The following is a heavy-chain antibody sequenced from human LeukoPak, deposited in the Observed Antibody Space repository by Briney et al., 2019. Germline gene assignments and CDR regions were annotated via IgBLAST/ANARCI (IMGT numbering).Heavy chain of an antibody. J-gene: IGHJ6*03. D-gene: IGHD2-2*01. CDR1: GGSISSHY. V-gene: IGHV4-4*07. CDR3: ARERVVVPAAMGKYYYYYMDV. CDR2: IYTSGST. Sequence: ETLSLTCTVSGGSISSHYWSWIRQPAGKGLEWIGRIYTSGSTNYNPSLKSRVTMSVDTSKNQFSLKLSSVTAADTAVYYCARERVVVPAAMGKYYYYYMDVWGKGTTVTVSS.